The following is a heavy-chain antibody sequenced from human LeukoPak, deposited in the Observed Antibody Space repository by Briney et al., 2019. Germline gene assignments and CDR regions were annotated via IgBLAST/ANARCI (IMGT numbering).Heavy chain of an antibody. CDR3: AREFTIFGVVPNDAFDI. J-gene: IGHJ3*02. CDR2: ISYDGSNK. CDR1: GVTFSSYA. D-gene: IGHD3-3*01. V-gene: IGHV3-30-3*01. Sequence: PGGSLRLSCAASGVTFSSYAMSWVRQAPGKGLEWVAVISYDGSNKYYADSVKGRFTISRDNAKNSLYLQMNSLRAEDTAVYYCAREFTIFGVVPNDAFDIWGQGTMVTVSS.